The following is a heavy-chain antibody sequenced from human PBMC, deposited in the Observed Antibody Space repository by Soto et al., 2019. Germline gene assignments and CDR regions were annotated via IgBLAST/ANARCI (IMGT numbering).Heavy chain of an antibody. D-gene: IGHD6-25*01. Sequence: PSETLSLTCTVSGGSISSSSYYWGWIRQPPGKGLEWIGSIYYSGSTYYNPSLKSRVTISVDTSKNQFSLKLSSVTAADTAVYYCARRGYNDYYYYYGMDVWGQGTTVTVS. CDR2: IYYSGST. V-gene: IGHV4-39*01. CDR1: GGSISSSSYY. J-gene: IGHJ6*02. CDR3: ARRGYNDYYYYYGMDV.